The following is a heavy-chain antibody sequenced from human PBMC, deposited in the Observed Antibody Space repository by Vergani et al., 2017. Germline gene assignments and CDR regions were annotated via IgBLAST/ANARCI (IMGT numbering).Heavy chain of an antibody. CDR3: AKEFSGWTGMDV. CDR1: GFTFSSYG. V-gene: IGHV3-33*06. CDR2: IWYDGSNK. D-gene: IGHD6-19*01. J-gene: IGHJ6*02. Sequence: QVQLVESGGGVVQPGRSLRLSCAASGFTFSSYGMHWVRQAPGKGLEWVAVIWYDGSNKYYADSVKGRFTISRDNSKNTLYLQMNSRRAEDTAVYYCAKEFSGWTGMDVWGQGTTVTVSS.